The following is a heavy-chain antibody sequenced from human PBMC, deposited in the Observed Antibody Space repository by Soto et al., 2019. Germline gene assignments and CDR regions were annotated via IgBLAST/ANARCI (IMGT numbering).Heavy chain of an antibody. CDR3: ARSEEDSDYYYYGLDV. J-gene: IGHJ6*02. CDR2: TYYRSRWYS. V-gene: IGHV6-1*01. D-gene: IGHD2-15*01. CDR1: GDSVSRSSVA. Sequence: SQTLSLTCVISGDSVSRSSVAWNWASQSPSRGLEWLGRTYYRSRWYSDFAVSVRGRIVINADTSKNQFSLQLNSVTPEDTAVYFCARSEEDSDYYYYGLDVWGQGTTVTVSS.